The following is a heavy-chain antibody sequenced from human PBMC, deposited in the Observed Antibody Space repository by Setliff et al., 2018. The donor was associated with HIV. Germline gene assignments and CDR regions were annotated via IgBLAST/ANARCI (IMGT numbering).Heavy chain of an antibody. CDR1: GYSFSNYW. J-gene: IGHJ6*03. D-gene: IGHD6-19*01. Sequence: PGESLKISCKGSGYSFSNYWIGWVRQMPGKGLEWMGIVYPGDSDTRYSPSFEGQVTFSVDRSISTAYLQWSSLKASDSAMYFCARGPSSGWANHYYYYMDVWGKGTTVTVSS. CDR2: VYPGDSDT. V-gene: IGHV5-51*01. CDR3: ARGPSSGWANHYYYYMDV.